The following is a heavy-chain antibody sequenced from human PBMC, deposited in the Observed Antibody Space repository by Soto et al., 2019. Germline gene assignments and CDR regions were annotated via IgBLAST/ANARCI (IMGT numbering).Heavy chain of an antibody. D-gene: IGHD3-3*02. Sequence: EVQLLESGGGLVQPGGSLRLCCVGSGFPFSNYAMTWVRQAPGKGLEWVSVISGSGNNTYQADAVKGRFTISRDNSKNTLYLQMSSLRAEDSAVYFCAKVTVPFLESVACYYFDYWAQGTLVTVSS. CDR1: GFPFSNYA. V-gene: IGHV3-23*01. J-gene: IGHJ4*02. CDR3: AKVTVPFLESVACYYFDY. CDR2: ISGSGNNT.